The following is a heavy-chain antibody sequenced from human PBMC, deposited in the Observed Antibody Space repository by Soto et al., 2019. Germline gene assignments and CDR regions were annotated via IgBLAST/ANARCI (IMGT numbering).Heavy chain of an antibody. D-gene: IGHD6-19*01. CDR1: GYTFTSYA. CDR2: INAGNGNT. J-gene: IGHJ6*02. Sequence: GASVKVSCKASGYTFTSYAMHWVRQAPGQRLEWVGWINAGNGNTKYSQKFQGRVTITRDTSASTAYMELSSLRSEDTAVYYCARVTRQWLASYYYYGMDVWGQGTKVTV. V-gene: IGHV1-3*01. CDR3: ARVTRQWLASYYYYGMDV.